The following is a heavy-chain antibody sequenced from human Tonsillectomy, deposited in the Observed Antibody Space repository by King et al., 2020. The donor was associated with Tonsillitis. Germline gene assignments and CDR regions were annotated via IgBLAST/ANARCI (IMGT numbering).Heavy chain of an antibody. Sequence: VQLVQSGSELKKPGASVKVSCKASGYTFTSYVMDWVRQAPGQGLEWMGWINTNTGNPTYAQGFTGRFVFSLDTSVSTAYLQISSLKAQDTAVYYCARALLATTPNYSYYYGIAVWGQGTTVTVSS. J-gene: IGHJ6*02. CDR1: GYTFTSYV. D-gene: IGHD5-12*01. CDR2: INTNTGNP. V-gene: IGHV7-4-1*02. CDR3: ARALLATTPNYSYYYGIAV.